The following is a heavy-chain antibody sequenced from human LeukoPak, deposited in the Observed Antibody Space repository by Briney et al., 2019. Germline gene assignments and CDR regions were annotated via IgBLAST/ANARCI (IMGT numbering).Heavy chain of an antibody. CDR1: GFTVSSNY. J-gene: IGHJ5*02. V-gene: IGHV3-53*01. CDR3: AKVVGLNWFDP. CDR2: IYSGGST. Sequence: GGFLRLSCAASGFTVSSNYMSWVRQAPGKGLEWVSVIYSGGSTYYADSVKGRFTISRDNSKNTLYLQMNSLRAEDTAVYYCAKVVGLNWFDPWGQGTLVTVSS. D-gene: IGHD3-10*01.